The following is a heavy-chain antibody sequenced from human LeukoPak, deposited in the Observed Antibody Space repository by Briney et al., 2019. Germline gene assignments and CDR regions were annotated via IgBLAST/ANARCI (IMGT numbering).Heavy chain of an antibody. D-gene: IGHD3-22*01. Sequence: ASVKVSCKASGYTFTSYYMHWVRQAPGQGLEWMGIINPSGGSTSYAQKFQGRVTMTRDTSTSTVYMELSSLRSEDTAVYYCARGGGRYYDSSGYYYVTDDAFDIWGQGTMVTVSS. V-gene: IGHV1-46*01. CDR1: GYTFTSYY. CDR2: INPSGGST. J-gene: IGHJ3*02. CDR3: ARGGGRYYDSSGYYYVTDDAFDI.